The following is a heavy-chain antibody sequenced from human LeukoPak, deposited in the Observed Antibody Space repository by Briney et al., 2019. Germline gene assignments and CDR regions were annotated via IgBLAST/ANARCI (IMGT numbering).Heavy chain of an antibody. CDR2: IYHSGST. V-gene: IGHV4-38-2*01. J-gene: IGHJ4*02. CDR1: GYSISSGYY. Sequence: PSETLSLTCAVSGYSISSGYYWGWIRQPPGKGLEWIGSIYHSGSTYYNPSLKSRVTISVDTSKNQFSLKLSSVTAADTAVYYCASGSIASLVYWGQGTLVTVSS. CDR3: ASGSIASLVY. D-gene: IGHD6-6*01.